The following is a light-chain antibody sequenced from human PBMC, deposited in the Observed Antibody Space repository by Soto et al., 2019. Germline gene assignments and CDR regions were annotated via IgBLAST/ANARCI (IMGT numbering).Light chain of an antibody. CDR2: EVT. CDR3: SSYTRGNTYV. J-gene: IGLJ1*01. V-gene: IGLV2-14*01. CDR1: SSDIGAHNS. Sequence: QSALTQPASVSGSPGQSITISCTGTSSDIGAHNSVSWYQQHPPKAPKLMIFEVTNRPSGISHRFSGSKSGNTASLTISGLLPEDEADYYCSSYTRGNTYVFGTGTKVTVL.